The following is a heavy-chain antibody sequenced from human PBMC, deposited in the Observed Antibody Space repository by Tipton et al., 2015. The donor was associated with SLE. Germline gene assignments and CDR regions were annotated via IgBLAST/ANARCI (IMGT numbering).Heavy chain of an antibody. CDR3: ARENHDNDY. CDR1: GFTFSSYE. D-gene: IGHD1-14*01. V-gene: IGHV3-48*03. J-gene: IGHJ4*02. Sequence: SLRLSCAASGFTFSSYEMNWVRQAPGKGLEWVSYISSSGSTIYYADSVKGRFTISRDNAKNSLYLQMDSLRDDDTAVYYCARENHDNDYWGQGTLVTVSS. CDR2: ISSSGSTI.